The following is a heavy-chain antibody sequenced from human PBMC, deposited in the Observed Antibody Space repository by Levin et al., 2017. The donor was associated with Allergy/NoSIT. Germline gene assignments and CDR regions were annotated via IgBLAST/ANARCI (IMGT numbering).Heavy chain of an antibody. D-gene: IGHD2-15*01. Sequence: SETLSLTCTVSGGSISSYYWSWIRQPPGKGLEWIGYIYYSGSTNYNPSLKSRVTISVDTSKNQFSLKLSSVTAADTAVYYCAREGGYCSGGSCYYYDGMDVWGQGTTVTVSS. V-gene: IGHV4-59*01. CDR3: AREGGYCSGGSCYYYDGMDV. CDR2: IYYSGST. CDR1: GGSISSYY. J-gene: IGHJ6*02.